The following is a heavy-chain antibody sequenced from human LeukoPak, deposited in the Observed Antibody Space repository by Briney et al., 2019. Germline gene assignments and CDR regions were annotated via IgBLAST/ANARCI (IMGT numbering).Heavy chain of an antibody. V-gene: IGHV1-2*02. D-gene: IGHD3-10*01. CDR3: ARASPYYYGSGPGP. CDR2: INPNSGGT. Sequence: ASVKVSCKASGYTFTSYYMHWVRQAPGQGLEWMGWINPNSGGTNYAQKFQGRVTMTRDTSISTAYMELSRLRSNDTAVYYCARASPYYYGSGPGPWGQGTLVTVSP. CDR1: GYTFTSYY. J-gene: IGHJ5*02.